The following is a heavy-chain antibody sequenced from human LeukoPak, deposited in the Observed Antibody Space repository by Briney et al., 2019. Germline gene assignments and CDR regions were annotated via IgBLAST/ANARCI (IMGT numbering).Heavy chain of an antibody. V-gene: IGHV4-34*01. Sequence: PSETLSLTCTVSGGSISGYYWSWIRQPPGKGLEWIGEINHSGSTNYNPSLKSRVTISVDTSKNQFSLKLSSVTAADTAVYYCASRPSYRGANFDYWGQGTLVTVSS. CDR3: ASRPSYRGANFDY. CDR1: GGSISGYY. J-gene: IGHJ4*02. CDR2: INHSGST. D-gene: IGHD1-14*01.